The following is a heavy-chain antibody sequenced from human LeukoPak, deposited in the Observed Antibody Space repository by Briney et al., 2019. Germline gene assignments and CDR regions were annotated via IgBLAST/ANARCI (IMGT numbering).Heavy chain of an antibody. CDR1: GGSLSGYF. Sequence: SETLSLTCAVYGGSLSGYFWSWIRQPPGKGLEWIGEIHHTGATNYKPSLKSRVSISLDTSKNQFSLKLISVTAADTAAYYCARPLKEYTYGPIDFWGQGTLVTVSS. V-gene: IGHV4-34*01. CDR3: ARPLKEYTYGPIDF. J-gene: IGHJ4*02. CDR2: IHHTGAT. D-gene: IGHD5-18*01.